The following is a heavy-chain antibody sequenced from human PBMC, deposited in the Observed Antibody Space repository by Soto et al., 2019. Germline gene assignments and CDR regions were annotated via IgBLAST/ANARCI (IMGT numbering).Heavy chain of an antibody. CDR1: SDSISSNTYY. CDR3: VRRKVVTNTFDY. J-gene: IGHJ4*02. D-gene: IGHD2-15*01. V-gene: IGHV4-61*05. CDR2: IYYAAST. Sequence: TLCLTCTVSSDSISSNTYYWAWIRQPPGKGREWVGFIYYAASTKYNPFLNSLVTISVDTNKTQFLLTVTSVAADDAADNYCVRRKVVTNTFDYWGQGTLVTVSS.